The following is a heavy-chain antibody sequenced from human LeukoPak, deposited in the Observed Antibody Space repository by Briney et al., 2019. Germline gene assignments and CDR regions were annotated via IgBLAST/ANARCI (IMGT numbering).Heavy chain of an antibody. Sequence: GGSLGLSCAASGFTVSSNYMSWVRQAPGKGLEWVSVIYSGGSTYYADSVKGRFTISRDNSKNTLYLQMNSLRAEDTAVYYCARDKVTPYYYYGMDVWGQGTTVTVSS. CDR3: ARDKVTPYYYYGMDV. CDR2: IYSGGST. CDR1: GFTVSSNY. J-gene: IGHJ6*02. V-gene: IGHV3-66*01. D-gene: IGHD2-21*02.